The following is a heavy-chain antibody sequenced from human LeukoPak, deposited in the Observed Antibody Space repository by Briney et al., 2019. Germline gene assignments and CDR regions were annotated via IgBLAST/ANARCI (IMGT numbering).Heavy chain of an antibody. Sequence: SETLSLTCTVSGGSISSYYWQWIRQPPGNRLEWIGYVYYSGSTDYNPSLKSRVTISVDASKNQFSLRLTSVTAADTAVYYCARGEPRIARPGAPPFDLWGRGTLVTVSS. CDR1: GGSISSYY. CDR2: VYYSGST. D-gene: IGHD6-13*01. J-gene: IGHJ2*01. V-gene: IGHV4-59*01. CDR3: ARGEPRIARPGAPPFDL.